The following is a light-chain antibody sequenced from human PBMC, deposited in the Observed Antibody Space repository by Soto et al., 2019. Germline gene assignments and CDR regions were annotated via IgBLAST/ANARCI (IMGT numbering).Light chain of an antibody. CDR1: QSISSW. V-gene: IGKV1-5*01. J-gene: IGKJ4*01. CDR2: DAS. CDR3: QQNYSPPLT. Sequence: DIQMTQSPSTLSASVGDRVTITCRASQSISSWLAWYQQKPGKAPKLLIYDASTSESGVPSRFSGSGSGTDFTLSISSLQPEYFATYYRQQNYSPPLTFGGGTKVDMK.